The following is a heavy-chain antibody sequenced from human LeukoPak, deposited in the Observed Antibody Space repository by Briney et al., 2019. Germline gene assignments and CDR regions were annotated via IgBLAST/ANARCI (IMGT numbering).Heavy chain of an antibody. D-gene: IGHD2-21*02. CDR1: GGSISSYF. CDR2: IYYSGST. CDR3: ARETYCGGDCYSGFDY. J-gene: IGHJ4*02. Sequence: SETLSLTCTVSGGSISSYFWSWIRQPPGKGLEWIGYIYYSGSTNYNPSLKSRLTTSVDTSKNQFSLKLSSVTAADTAVYYCARETYCGGDCYSGFDYWGQGTLVTVSS. V-gene: IGHV4-59*01.